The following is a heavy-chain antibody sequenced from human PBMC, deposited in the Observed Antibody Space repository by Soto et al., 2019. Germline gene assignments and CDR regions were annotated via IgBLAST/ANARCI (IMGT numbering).Heavy chain of an antibody. CDR3: ARDXYYGSGSYTRYYYGMDV. V-gene: IGHV4-61*01. J-gene: IGHJ6*02. CDR1: GGSVSSGSYY. Sequence: ETRSLTCTVSGGSVSSGSYYWSWIRQPPGKGLEWIGYIYYSGSTNYNPSLKSRVTISVDKSKNQFPLKLSSVTAADTAVYYCARDXYYGSGSYTRYYYGMDVWGQGTTVTVSS. D-gene: IGHD3-10*01. CDR2: IYYSGST.